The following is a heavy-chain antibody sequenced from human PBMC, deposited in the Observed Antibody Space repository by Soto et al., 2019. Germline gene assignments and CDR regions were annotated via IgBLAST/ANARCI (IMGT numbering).Heavy chain of an antibody. CDR3: ARDLYGSGSYPGDY. CDR1: GGTFSSYA. Sequence: QVQLVQSGAEVKKPGSSVKVSCKASGGTFSSYAISWVRQAPGQGLEWMGGSIPIFGTANYAQKFQGRVTITADESTSTAYMELSSLRSEDTAVYYCARDLYGSGSYPGDYWGQGTLVTVSS. J-gene: IGHJ4*02. CDR2: SIPIFGTA. V-gene: IGHV1-69*01. D-gene: IGHD3-10*01.